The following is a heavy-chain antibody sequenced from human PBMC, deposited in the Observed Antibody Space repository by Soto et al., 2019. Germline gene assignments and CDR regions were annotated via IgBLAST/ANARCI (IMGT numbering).Heavy chain of an antibody. D-gene: IGHD6-13*01. CDR2: ISAYNGNT. CDR1: GYTFTSYG. V-gene: IGHV1-18*01. J-gene: IGHJ4*02. CDR3: ARLQQLVRFGDIDY. Sequence: GASVKVSFKASGYTFTSYGISWVRQAPGQGLEWMGWISAYNGNTNYAQKLQGRVTMTTDTSTSTAYMELRSLRSDDTAVYYCARLQQLVRFGDIDYWGQGTLVTVSS.